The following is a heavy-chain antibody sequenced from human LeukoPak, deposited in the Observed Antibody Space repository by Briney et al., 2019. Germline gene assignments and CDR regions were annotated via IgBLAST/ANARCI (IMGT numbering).Heavy chain of an antibody. V-gene: IGHV4-39*01. CDR2: IYYSGST. D-gene: IGHD4-17*01. Sequence: SETLSLTCTVSGGSISSSSYYWGWIRQPPGKGLEWIGSIYYSGSTYYNPSLKSRVTISVDTSKNQFSLKLSSVTAADTAVYYCARPYGDYGGPNYYYMDVWGKGTTVTISS. J-gene: IGHJ6*03. CDR3: ARPYGDYGGPNYYYMDV. CDR1: GGSISSSSYY.